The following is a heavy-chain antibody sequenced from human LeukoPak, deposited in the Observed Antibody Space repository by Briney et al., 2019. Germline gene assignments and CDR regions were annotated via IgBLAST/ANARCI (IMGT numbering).Heavy chain of an antibody. CDR3: ARELDVGPITMIVVVMGY. CDR1: GYGFTDYS. CDR2: IDPNSGGT. D-gene: IGHD3-22*01. V-gene: IGHV1-2*02. Sequence: ASVKVSCKASGYGFTDYSFQWVRQAPGQGLEWMGCIDPNSGGTNYAQKFQGRVTMTRDTSISTAYMELSRLRSDDTAVYYCARELDVGPITMIVVVMGYWGQGTLVTVSS. J-gene: IGHJ4*02.